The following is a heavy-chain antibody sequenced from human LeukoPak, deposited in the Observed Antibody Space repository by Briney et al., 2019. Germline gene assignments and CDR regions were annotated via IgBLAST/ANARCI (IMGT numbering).Heavy chain of an antibody. V-gene: IGHV4-34*01. J-gene: IGHJ4*02. CDR1: GFTFSSYG. CDR3: GRSPRDTLTGYFWYFDY. D-gene: IGHD3-9*01. Sequence: TSGGSLRLSCAASGFTFSSYGMSWVRQAPGKGLEWIGEINHSGTTNYNPSLESRVTISVDTSKNQFSLKLTSVTAADTAVYYCGRSPRDTLTGYFWYFDYWGQGNLVIVSS. CDR2: INHSGTT.